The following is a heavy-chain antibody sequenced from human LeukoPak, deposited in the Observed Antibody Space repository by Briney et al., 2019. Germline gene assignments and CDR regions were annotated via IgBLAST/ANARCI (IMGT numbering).Heavy chain of an antibody. D-gene: IGHD3-10*01. CDR3: ARAYLHYGSGSYVWFDP. V-gene: IGHV4-59*01. CDR1: GGSISSYY. Sequence: SETLSLTCTVSGGSISSYYWSWIRQPPGKGLEWIGYIYYGGSTNYNPSLKSRVTISVDTSKNQFSLKLSSVTAADTAVYYCARAYLHYGSGSYVWFDPWGQGTLVTVSS. J-gene: IGHJ5*02. CDR2: IYYGGST.